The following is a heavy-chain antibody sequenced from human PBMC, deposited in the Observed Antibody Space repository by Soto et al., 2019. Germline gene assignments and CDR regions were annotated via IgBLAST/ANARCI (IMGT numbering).Heavy chain of an antibody. CDR1: GDTFTNFG. CDR3: ARVLRGVVNWFDP. Sequence: ASVKVSCKTSGDTFTNFGLSWVRQAPGQGLEWMGWIATYNSNRNYAQKFQGRFTLTTDTSTSTAYMELKSLGYDDTAVYYCARVLRGVVNWFDPWGQGTLVTVSS. D-gene: IGHD3-10*01. CDR2: IATYNSNR. J-gene: IGHJ5*02. V-gene: IGHV1-18*01.